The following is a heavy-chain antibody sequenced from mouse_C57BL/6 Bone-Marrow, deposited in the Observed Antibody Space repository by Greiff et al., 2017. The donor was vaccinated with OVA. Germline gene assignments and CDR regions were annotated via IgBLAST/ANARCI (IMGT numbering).Heavy chain of an antibody. CDR3: ARASYYGSSNYFDY. Sequence: QVQLQQSGAELVRPGTSVKVSCKASGYAFTNYLIEWVKQRPGQGLEWIGVINPGSGGTNYNEKFKGKATLTADKSSSTAYMQLSSLTSEDSAVYVCARASYYGSSNYFDYWGQGTTLTVSS. CDR2: INPGSGGT. V-gene: IGHV1-54*01. D-gene: IGHD1-1*01. J-gene: IGHJ2*01. CDR1: GYAFTNYL.